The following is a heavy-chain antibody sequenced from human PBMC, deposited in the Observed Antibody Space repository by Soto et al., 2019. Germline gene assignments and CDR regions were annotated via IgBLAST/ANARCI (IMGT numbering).Heavy chain of an antibody. J-gene: IGHJ3*02. CDR1: GFIFDDYA. V-gene: IGHV3-9*01. Sequence: EVQLVESGGGLVQPGRSLRLSCAASGFIFDDYAMHWVRQAPGKGLEWVSGISWNSGSIAYAVSVKGRFTISRDNAKNSLYLKMNSLRAEDTALYYCAKDFRYGDRRGDAFDIWGQGTMVTVSS. CDR3: AKDFRYGDRRGDAFDI. D-gene: IGHD4-17*01. CDR2: ISWNSGSI.